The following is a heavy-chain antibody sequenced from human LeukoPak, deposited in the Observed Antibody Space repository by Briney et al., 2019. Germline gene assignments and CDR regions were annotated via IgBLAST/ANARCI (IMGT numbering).Heavy chain of an antibody. Sequence: SETLSLTCTVSGGSIGNFYWNWIRQSPGKGLEWIGYIHYRGTTNYNPSLKSRVTISLGMSSNQFSLRLDSVTAADTAVYYCARAASLDYWGEGILVTVSS. J-gene: IGHJ4*02. D-gene: IGHD2-2*01. CDR1: GGSIGNFY. V-gene: IGHV4-59*01. CDR2: IHYRGTT. CDR3: ARAASLDY.